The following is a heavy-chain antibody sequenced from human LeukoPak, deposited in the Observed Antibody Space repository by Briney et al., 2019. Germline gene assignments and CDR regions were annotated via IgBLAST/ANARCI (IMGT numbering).Heavy chain of an antibody. J-gene: IGHJ3*02. CDR1: GYTFTSYY. Sequence: GASVKVSCKASGYTFTSYYMHWVRQAPGQGLEWLGIINPSGGITSYAQKFQGRVTMTRDTSTSTLYMEMSSLRSEDTAVYYCARGVGATFDAFDIWGHGTMVTVSS. V-gene: IGHV1-46*01. D-gene: IGHD1-26*01. CDR3: ARGVGATFDAFDI. CDR2: INPSGGIT.